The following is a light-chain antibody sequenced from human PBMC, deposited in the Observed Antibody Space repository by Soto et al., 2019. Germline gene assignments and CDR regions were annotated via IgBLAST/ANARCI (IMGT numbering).Light chain of an antibody. V-gene: IGKV3-11*01. CDR1: QSVGVS. Sequence: EIVLAQSPGTLSLSPGDTATLSCRASQSVGVSLAWYQQKPGQPPRLLVYDVSNRATGIPARFSGSGSETDFTPGIRTLVSEDFAVNNYPQRSDWPPTWTFGQGNKVEI. CDR2: DVS. J-gene: IGKJ1*01. CDR3: PQRSDWPPTWT.